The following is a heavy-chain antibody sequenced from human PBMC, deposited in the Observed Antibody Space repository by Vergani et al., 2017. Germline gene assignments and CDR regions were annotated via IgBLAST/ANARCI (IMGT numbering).Heavy chain of an antibody. CDR1: GIIFSNYG. CDR3: ATAGAGNCGGASCYDFFEY. D-gene: IGHD2-15*01. V-gene: IGHV3-30*02. J-gene: IGHJ4*02. CDR2: IRFDGSVK. Sequence: QVQLVESGGGVVQPGGSLRLSCAASGIIFSNYGMHWVRQAPGKGLDWVSFIRFDGSVKFHADSVKGRFIISRDQSKNTLHLQMNGLRPEDTAVYYCATAGAGNCGGASCYDFFEYWGQGTLVTVSS.